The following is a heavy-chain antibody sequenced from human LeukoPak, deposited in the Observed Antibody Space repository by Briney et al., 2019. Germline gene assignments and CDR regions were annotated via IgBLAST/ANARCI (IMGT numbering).Heavy chain of an antibody. Sequence: SETLSLTCTVSGGSISSNSYYWGWISQPPGKGLECVASIYYSGSAYYDPSLKSRVIISVDTSKNQFSLKLSSVTAADTAVYYCARLSGYSYGYVNYWGQGTLVTVSS. CDR1: GGSISSNSYY. CDR3: ARLSGYSYGYVNY. D-gene: IGHD5-18*01. CDR2: IYYSGSA. V-gene: IGHV4-39*01. J-gene: IGHJ4*02.